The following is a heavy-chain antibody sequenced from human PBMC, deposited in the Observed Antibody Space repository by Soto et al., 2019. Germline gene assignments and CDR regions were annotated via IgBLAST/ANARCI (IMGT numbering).Heavy chain of an antibody. J-gene: IGHJ5*02. CDR2: IYPGDSDT. CDR1: GYSCTSYW. D-gene: IGHD5-12*01. CDR3: ARQQGHSGYPGWFDP. Sequence: GESLKISCKGSGYSCTSYWIGWVRQMPGKGLEWMGIIYPGDSDTRYSPSFQGQVTISADKSISTAYLQWSSLKASDTAMYYCARQQGHSGYPGWFDPWGQGTLVTVSS. V-gene: IGHV5-51*01.